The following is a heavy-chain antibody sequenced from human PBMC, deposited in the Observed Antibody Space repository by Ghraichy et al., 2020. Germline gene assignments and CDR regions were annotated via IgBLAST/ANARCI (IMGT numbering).Heavy chain of an antibody. J-gene: IGHJ2*01. V-gene: IGHV6-1*01. CDR2: TYYRSKWYN. CDR1: GDSVSSNSAA. CDR3: AREIAPSWYLDL. D-gene: IGHD2-21*01. Sequence: SQTLSLTCAISGDSVSSNSAAWNWIRQSPSRGLEWLGRTYYRSKWYNDYAVSVKSRITINSDTSKNQISLQLNSVTPEDTALYFCAREIAPSWYLDLWGRGTLVAVSS.